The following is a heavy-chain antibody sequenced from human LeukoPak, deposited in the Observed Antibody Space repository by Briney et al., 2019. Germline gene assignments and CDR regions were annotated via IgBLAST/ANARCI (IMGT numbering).Heavy chain of an antibody. CDR2: INAGNGNT. CDR3: GRDKWAVGGRVFDH. V-gene: IGHV1-3*01. J-gene: IGHJ4*02. Sequence: ASVKVSCKASGYTFTSYVMHWVRQAPGQGLEWMGWINAGNGNTKYSQKFQGRVTITRDTSASTAYMELSSLRSEDTAVYFCGRDKWAVGGRVFDHWGQGTLVTVSS. D-gene: IGHD6-19*01. CDR1: GYTFTSYV.